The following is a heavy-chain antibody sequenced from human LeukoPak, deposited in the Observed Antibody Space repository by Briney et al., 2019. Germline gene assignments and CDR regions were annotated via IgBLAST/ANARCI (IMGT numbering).Heavy chain of an antibody. D-gene: IGHD6-13*01. CDR2: IYYSGGT. CDR3: ARRRAEGGSNGHYNWFDP. Sequence: PSETLSLTCTVSGDSISSSAYYWGCIRQPPGKGLEWIGTIYYSGGTYYNPSLKSRISLSVDTSKNQFSLMLTSVTAADTAVYYCARRRAEGGSNGHYNWFDPWGQGILVTVSS. J-gene: IGHJ5*02. CDR1: GDSISSSAYY. V-gene: IGHV4-39*01.